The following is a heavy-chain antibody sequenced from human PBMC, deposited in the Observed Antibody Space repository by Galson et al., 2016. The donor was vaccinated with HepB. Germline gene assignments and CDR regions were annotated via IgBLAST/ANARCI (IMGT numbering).Heavy chain of an antibody. V-gene: IGHV3-53*04. CDR3: AGAPTSWELLHIFDI. Sequence: ETLSLTCTVSGVSVSTDGYHWSWVRQPPGKGLERVSVIYNVGSTYYADSVRGRFTISRHSSKNTIYLQMNSLRVEDTAMYYCAGAPTSWELLHIFDILGQGTMVTVS. CDR2: IYNVGST. J-gene: IGHJ3*02. D-gene: IGHD1-26*01. CDR1: GVSVSTDGYH.